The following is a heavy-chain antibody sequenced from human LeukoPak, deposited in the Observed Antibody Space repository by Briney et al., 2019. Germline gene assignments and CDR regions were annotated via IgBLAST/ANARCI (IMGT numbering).Heavy chain of an antibody. Sequence: EASVKVSCKASGYTFTSYYIHWVRQAPGQGLEWMGWINPNSGGTNFAQKFQGRVSMTRDTSISTAYMELSRLRSDDTAVYYCARELGSGYYRYFDYWGQGTLVTVSS. CDR1: GYTFTSYY. D-gene: IGHD3-22*01. V-gene: IGHV1-2*02. CDR2: INPNSGGT. CDR3: ARELGSGYYRYFDY. J-gene: IGHJ4*02.